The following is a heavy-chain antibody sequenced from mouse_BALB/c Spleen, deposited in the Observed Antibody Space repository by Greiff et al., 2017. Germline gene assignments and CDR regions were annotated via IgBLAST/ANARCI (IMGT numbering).Heavy chain of an antibody. Sequence: EVQLQESGPELVKPGASMKISCKASGYSFTGYTMNWVKQSHGKNLEWIGEINPSNGGTNFNEKFKSKATLTVDKSSSTAYMQLSSLKSEDSAVYFCAIYYGDLRPAYWGQGTLVTVSA. CDR2: INPSNGGT. V-gene: IGHV1-42*01. D-gene: IGHD2-13*01. J-gene: IGHJ3*01. CDR1: GYSFTGYT. CDR3: AIYYGDLRPAY.